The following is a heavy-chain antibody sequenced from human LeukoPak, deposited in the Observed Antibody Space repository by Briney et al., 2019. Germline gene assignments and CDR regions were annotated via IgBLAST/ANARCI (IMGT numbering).Heavy chain of an antibody. CDR1: GYTFTGYY. Sequence: ASVKVSCKASGYTFTGYYMHWVRQAPGQGLEWMGWINPNSGGTNYAQKFQGRVTMTRDTSISTAYMELSRLRSDDTAVYYCARFGGYCSSTSCYMVQLEDAFDIWGQGTMVTVSS. CDR2: INPNSGGT. V-gene: IGHV1-2*02. D-gene: IGHD2-2*03. CDR3: ARFGGYCSSTSCYMVQLEDAFDI. J-gene: IGHJ3*02.